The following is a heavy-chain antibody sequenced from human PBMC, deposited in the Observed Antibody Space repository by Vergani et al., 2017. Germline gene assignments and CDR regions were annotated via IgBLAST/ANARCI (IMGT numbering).Heavy chain of an antibody. CDR1: GFTFSSYA. CDR2: ISGSGGST. Sequence: VQLVESGGGVVQPGRSLRLSCAASGFTFSSYAMSWVRQAPGKGLEWVSAISGSGGSTYYADSVKGRFTISRDNSKNTLYLQMNSLRAEDTAVYYCATRWASGRRSYFXFDLWGRGTLVTVSS. D-gene: IGHD2-15*01. J-gene: IGHJ2*01. V-gene: IGHV3-23*04. CDR3: ATRWASGRRSYFXFDL.